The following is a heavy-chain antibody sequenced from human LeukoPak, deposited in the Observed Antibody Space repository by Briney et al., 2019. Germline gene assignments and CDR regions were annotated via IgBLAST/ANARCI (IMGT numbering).Heavy chain of an antibody. CDR3: ARGQSYCGADCYSD. CDR1: GFNINHYY. Sequence: GGSLRLSCAASGFNINHYYMTWIRQPPGKGLDWVSVIYTGGSTNYGDSVKGRFTISRDNSKNTLYLQMNSLRADDTAIYYCARGQSYCGADCYSDWGQGTLVTVSS. CDR2: IYTGGST. D-gene: IGHD2-21*02. V-gene: IGHV3-66*01. J-gene: IGHJ4*02.